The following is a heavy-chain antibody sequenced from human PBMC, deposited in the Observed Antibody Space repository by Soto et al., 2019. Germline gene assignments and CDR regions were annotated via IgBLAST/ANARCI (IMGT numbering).Heavy chain of an antibody. J-gene: IGHJ6*03. CDR1: DGCFSGYY. V-gene: IGHV4-34*01. Sequence: PSETLSLTCAVCDGCFSGYYSYWSRQTPGKGLASIAEIQHTGSHTNNPSLKTRVTISVATSKNQFSLKLSSVTAADTAVYYCASLMIFGVVISPYYYMDVWGKGTTVTVSS. D-gene: IGHD3-3*01. CDR2: IQHTGSH. CDR3: ASLMIFGVVISPYYYMDV.